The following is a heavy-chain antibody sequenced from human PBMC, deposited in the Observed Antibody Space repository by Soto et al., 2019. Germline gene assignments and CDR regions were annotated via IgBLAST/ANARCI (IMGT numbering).Heavy chain of an antibody. J-gene: IGHJ4*02. CDR1: GDSISSGGYY. V-gene: IGHV4-31*03. CDR2: IYYTGST. Sequence: QVQLQESGPGLVKPSQTLSLTCTVSGDSISSGGYYWSWIRQHPGKGLEWIGYIYYTGSTYYNPYLKSRVIISVDTSKTQFSLKLRSMTAADTAVYYCARGEGAAADYWGQGTVVTVSS. D-gene: IGHD6-13*01. CDR3: ARGEGAAADY.